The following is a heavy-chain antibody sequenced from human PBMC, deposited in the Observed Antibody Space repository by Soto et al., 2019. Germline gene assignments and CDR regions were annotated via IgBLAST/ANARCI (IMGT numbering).Heavy chain of an antibody. D-gene: IGHD3-10*01. V-gene: IGHV3-11*01. CDR2: ISSGGTTM. J-gene: IGHJ4*02. CDR1: GLRFSDHY. Sequence: QVQLVESGGGLVEPGGSLRLSCAASGLRFSDHYMTWIRQAPGKGLEWVSKISSGGTTMYYADSVKGRFTVSRDNAQNSLYLQMNGLRAEDTAVYYCAGDPYYYGSAFWGQGTLVTVSS. CDR3: AGDPYYYGSAF.